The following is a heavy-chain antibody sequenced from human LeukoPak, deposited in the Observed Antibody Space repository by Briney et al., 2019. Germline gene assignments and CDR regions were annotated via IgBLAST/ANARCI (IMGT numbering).Heavy chain of an antibody. Sequence: PSETLSLTCTVSGYSISSGYYWGWIRQPSGKGLEWIGYIYYSGSTNYNPSLKSRVTISVDTSKNQFSLKLSSVTAADTAVYYCARDQGNWFDPWGQGTLVTVFS. CDR1: GYSISSGYY. J-gene: IGHJ5*02. V-gene: IGHV4-38-2*02. CDR3: ARDQGNWFDP. CDR2: IYYSGST.